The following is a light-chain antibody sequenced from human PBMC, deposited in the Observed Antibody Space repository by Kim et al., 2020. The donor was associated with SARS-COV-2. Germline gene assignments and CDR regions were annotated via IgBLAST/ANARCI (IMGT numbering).Light chain of an antibody. Sequence: ENVLTQSPGTLSLSPGEAATLACRASHSVTNDCLAWLQQKPGQPPRLLIYGAYNRATGIPHRFSGSGSGTDFTLTISRLEPEDFALYYCQQYGNSPVTFGQGTKLEI. V-gene: IGKV3-20*01. CDR3: QQYGNSPVT. CDR2: GAY. J-gene: IGKJ2*01. CDR1: HSVTNDC.